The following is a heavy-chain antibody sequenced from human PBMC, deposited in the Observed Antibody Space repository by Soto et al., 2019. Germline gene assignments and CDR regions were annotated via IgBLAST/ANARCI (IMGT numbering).Heavy chain of an antibody. CDR2: IYYSGST. CDR1: GGSISSGGYY. CDR3: ARMEPELGISLYFED. Sequence: PSETLSLTCTVSGGSISSGGYYWSWIRQHPGKGLEWIGYIYYSGSTYYNPSLKSRVTISVDTSKNQFSLKLSSVTATDTAVYYCARMEPELGISLYFEDWGQGTLVTVS. J-gene: IGHJ4*02. V-gene: IGHV4-31*03. D-gene: IGHD7-27*01.